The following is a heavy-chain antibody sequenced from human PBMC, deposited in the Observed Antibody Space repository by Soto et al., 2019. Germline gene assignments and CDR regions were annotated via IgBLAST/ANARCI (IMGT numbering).Heavy chain of an antibody. J-gene: IGHJ4*02. V-gene: IGHV3-23*01. CDR2: ISGAGGVT. CDR1: GFTFNQYA. D-gene: IGHD6-19*01. Sequence: EVQVLQSGGGLAQPGGSLRLSCAASGFTFNQYAMNWVRQAAGKGLEWVSSISGAGGVTEYADSVKGRFSISRDNSENTVYLQMTSLRPDDTAVFYCARDVAMPTGLGLGYWGQGTLVTVSS. CDR3: ARDVAMPTGLGLGY.